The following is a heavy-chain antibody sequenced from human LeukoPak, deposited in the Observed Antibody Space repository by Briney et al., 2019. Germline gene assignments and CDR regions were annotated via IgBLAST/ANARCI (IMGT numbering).Heavy chain of an antibody. CDR2: IYYTGST. CDR1: SGSISSYY. D-gene: IGHD2-21*01. J-gene: IGHJ4*02. CDR3: ARMGAIGGASANPDY. V-gene: IGHV4-59*01. Sequence: SETLSLTCTVSSGSISSYYWNWIRQPPGKGLEWIGYIYYTGSTDYSPSLKSRVTISVDTSENQFSLKLSSVTAADTAVYYCARMGAIGGASANPDYWGQGTLVTVSS.